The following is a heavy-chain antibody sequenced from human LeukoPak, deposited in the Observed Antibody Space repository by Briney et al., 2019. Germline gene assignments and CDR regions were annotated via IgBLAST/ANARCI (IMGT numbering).Heavy chain of an antibody. CDR1: GFTFSSYS. V-gene: IGHV3-48*01. CDR2: ISSSSTTI. J-gene: IGHJ5*02. Sequence: GGSLRLSCAASGFTFSSYSMSWVRQAPGKGLEWISYISSSSTTIYYADSVKDRFTISRDNSKNTLYLQMNSLRAEDTAIYYCAKEDHRGSDPPWFDPWGQGTLVTVSS. D-gene: IGHD3-10*01. CDR3: AKEDHRGSDPPWFDP.